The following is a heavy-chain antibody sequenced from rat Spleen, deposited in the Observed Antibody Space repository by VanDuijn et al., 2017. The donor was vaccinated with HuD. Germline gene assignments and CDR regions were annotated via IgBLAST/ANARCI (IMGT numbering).Heavy chain of an antibody. J-gene: IGHJ3*01. V-gene: IGHV5-7*01. CDR1: GFTFSYYY. Sequence: EVQLVESGGGLVRPGRSLKLSCAASGFTFSYYYMAWVRQVPKKGLEWVATISSSSSRTYYPDSVKGRFTISRDNAKSSLYLQMNSLKSEDTATYYCARLDSSYGVYNWFTYWGQGTLVTVSS. D-gene: IGHD1-8*01. CDR3: ARLDSSYGVYNWFTY. CDR2: ISSSSSRT.